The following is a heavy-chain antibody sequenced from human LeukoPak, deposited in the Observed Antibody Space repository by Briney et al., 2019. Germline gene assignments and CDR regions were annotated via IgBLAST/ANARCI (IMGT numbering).Heavy chain of an antibody. V-gene: IGHV4-34*01. CDR3: ARASYVWGSYRYIMDKGFDY. CDR2: INHSGST. D-gene: IGHD3-16*02. CDR1: GGSFSGYY. J-gene: IGHJ4*02. Sequence: KPSETLSLTCAVYGGSFSGYYWSWIRQPPGKGLEWIGEINHSGSTNYNPSLKSRVTISVDTSKNQFSLKLSSVTAADTAVYYCARASYVWGSYRYIMDKGFDYWGQGTLVTVSS.